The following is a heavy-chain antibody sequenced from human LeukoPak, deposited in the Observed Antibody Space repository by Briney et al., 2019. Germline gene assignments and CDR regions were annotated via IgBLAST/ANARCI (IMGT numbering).Heavy chain of an antibody. CDR2: IIPIFGTA. V-gene: IGHV1-69*01. CDR3: ARSSLYSSSWYEPPSLGEDY. J-gene: IGHJ4*02. D-gene: IGHD6-13*01. Sequence: SVKVSCKASGGTFSSYAISWVRQAPGQGLEWMGGIIPIFGTANYAQKFQGRVTITADESTSTAYMELSILRSEDTAVYYCARSSLYSSSWYEPPSLGEDYWGQGTLVTVSS. CDR1: GGTFSSYA.